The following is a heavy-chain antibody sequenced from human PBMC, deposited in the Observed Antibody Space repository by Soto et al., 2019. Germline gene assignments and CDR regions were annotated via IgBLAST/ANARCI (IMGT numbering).Heavy chain of an antibody. Sequence: QVQLVQSGAEVKKPGASVKVSCKASGYTFTSYGISWVRQAPGQGLEWMGWISAYNGNTNYAQKLQGRVTMTTDTSTSTAYMELRSLRSDDTAVYYCARAERMTTVFRFNYYCGMDVWGQGTTVTVSS. CDR2: ISAYNGNT. CDR1: GYTFTSYG. CDR3: ARAERMTTVFRFNYYCGMDV. D-gene: IGHD4-4*01. J-gene: IGHJ6*02. V-gene: IGHV1-18*01.